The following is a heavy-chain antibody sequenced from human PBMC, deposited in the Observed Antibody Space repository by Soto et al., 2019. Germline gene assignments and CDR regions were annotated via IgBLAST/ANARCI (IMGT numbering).Heavy chain of an antibody. J-gene: IGHJ3*02. V-gene: IGHV1-69*06. CDR2: IIPIFGTA. Sequence: SVKVSCKASGGTFSSYAISWVRQAPGQGLEWMGGIIPIFGTANYAQKFQGRVTITADKSTSTAYMELSSLISEDTAVYYCARAADSSGYYYDAFDIWGQGIMVTVSS. D-gene: IGHD3-22*01. CDR1: GGTFSSYA. CDR3: ARAADSSGYYYDAFDI.